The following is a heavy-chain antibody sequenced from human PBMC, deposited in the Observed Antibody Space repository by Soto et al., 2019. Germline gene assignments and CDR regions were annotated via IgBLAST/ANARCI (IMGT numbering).Heavy chain of an antibody. CDR1: GYRFNDYW. CDR3: ARHLSGRDDFAL. CDR2: VDPSDSQI. J-gene: IGHJ2*01. Sequence: GESPKISCRGSGYRFNDYWISLVRQMPGKSLEWMGGVDPSDSQIKYSPSFKSHITISSDKSFNTAYLEWNSLKASDTAIYYCARHLSGRDDFALWGRGTLVTVSS. V-gene: IGHV5-10-1*01. D-gene: IGHD3-10*01.